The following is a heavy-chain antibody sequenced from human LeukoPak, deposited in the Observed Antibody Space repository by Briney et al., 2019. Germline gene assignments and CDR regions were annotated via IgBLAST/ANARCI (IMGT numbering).Heavy chain of an antibody. CDR2: IRWDGGST. Sequence: GGSLRLSCAASGFTSDDYTMHWVRQAPGKGLEWVSLIRWDGGSTYYADSVKGRFAVSRDNSKNSLYLQMNSLRTDDTALYYCAKAARDYYYMDVWGKGTTVIVSS. V-gene: IGHV3-43*01. CDR1: GFTSDDYT. CDR3: AKAARDYYYMDV. J-gene: IGHJ6*03.